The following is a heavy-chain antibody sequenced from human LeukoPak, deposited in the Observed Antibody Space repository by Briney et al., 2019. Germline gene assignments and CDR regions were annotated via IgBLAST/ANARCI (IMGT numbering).Heavy chain of an antibody. V-gene: IGHV3-64*01. J-gene: IGHJ4*02. CDR2: ISSNGGST. CDR3: ATGFYSGTGFDY. CDR1: GFTFSSYA. Sequence: GGSLRLSCVASGFTFSSYAMHWVRQAPGRGLEYVSTISSNGGSTFYANSVKGRVTISRDNSKNTLYLQMGSLRAEDMAVYYCATGFYSGTGFDYWGQGTLVTVSS. D-gene: IGHD1-26*01.